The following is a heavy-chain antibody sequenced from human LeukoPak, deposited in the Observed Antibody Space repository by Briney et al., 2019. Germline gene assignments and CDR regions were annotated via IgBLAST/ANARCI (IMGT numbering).Heavy chain of an antibody. V-gene: IGHV1-2*02. CDR1: GYTFTGYY. J-gene: IGHJ5*02. D-gene: IGHD3-9*01. CDR3: ARDSYYDILTGLNWFDP. CDR2: INPNSGGT. Sequence: ASVKVSCKASGYTFTGYYMHWVRQAPGQGLEWMGWINPNSGGTNYAQKFQGRVTMTRDTSISTAYMELSRLRSDDTAVYYCARDSYYDILTGLNWFDPWGQGTLVTVSS.